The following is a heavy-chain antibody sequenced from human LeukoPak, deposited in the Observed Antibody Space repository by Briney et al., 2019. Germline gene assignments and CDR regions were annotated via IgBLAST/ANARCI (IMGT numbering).Heavy chain of an antibody. CDR2: IWYDGSNK. D-gene: IGHD3-10*01. Sequence: PGRSLRLSCAASGFTFSSYGMHWVRQAPGKGLEWVAVIWYDGSNKYYADSVKGRFTISRDNSKNTLYLQMNSLRAEDTAVYYCARDLSGSGSYYNWFDPWGQGTLVTVSS. CDR3: ARDLSGSGSYYNWFDP. CDR1: GFTFSSYG. V-gene: IGHV3-33*01. J-gene: IGHJ5*02.